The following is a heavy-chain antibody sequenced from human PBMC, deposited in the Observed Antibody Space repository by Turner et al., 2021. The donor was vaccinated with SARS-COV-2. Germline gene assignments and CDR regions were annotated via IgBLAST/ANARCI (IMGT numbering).Heavy chain of an antibody. Sequence: QVQLVESGGGVVQPGGSLRLSCAASGVTFRSYAMHWVRQAPGKGLEWVAVISYDGSSKQFADSVKGRCTISRDNSKNTLDMELNSLRVEDTAVYYCARTYSSTPMDVWGQGTTVTVSS. CDR2: ISYDGSSK. V-gene: IGHV3-30-3*01. D-gene: IGHD6-13*01. J-gene: IGHJ6*02. CDR1: GVTFRSYA. CDR3: ARTYSSTPMDV.